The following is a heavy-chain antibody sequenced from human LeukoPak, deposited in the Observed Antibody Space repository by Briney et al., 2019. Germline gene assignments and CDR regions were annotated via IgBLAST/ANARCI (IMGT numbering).Heavy chain of an antibody. J-gene: IGHJ4*02. Sequence: GGSLRLSCAASGFTFSTYAMHWVRQGPGKGLEWVAVISYDGSNKYYADSVKGRFTISRDNSKNTLYLQMSSLRAEDAAVYYCARTTTPHYYGSGSYALGYWGQGTLVTVPS. V-gene: IGHV3-30-3*01. CDR1: GFTFSTYA. CDR3: ARTTTPHYYGSGSYALGY. D-gene: IGHD3-10*01. CDR2: ISYDGSNK.